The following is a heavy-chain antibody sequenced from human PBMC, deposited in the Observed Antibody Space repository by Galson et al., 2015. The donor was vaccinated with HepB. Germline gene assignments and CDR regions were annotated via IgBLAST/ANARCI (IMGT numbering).Heavy chain of an antibody. Sequence: CAISGDSVSSNSAAWNWIRQSPSRGLEWLGRTYYRSKWYNDYAVSVKSRITINPDTSKNQFSLQLNSVTPEDTAVYYCATGYGEGLDNWFDPWGQGTLVTVSS. CDR3: ATGYGEGLDNWFDP. CDR2: TYYRSKWYN. J-gene: IGHJ5*02. V-gene: IGHV6-1*01. CDR1: GDSVSSNSAA. D-gene: IGHD5-12*01.